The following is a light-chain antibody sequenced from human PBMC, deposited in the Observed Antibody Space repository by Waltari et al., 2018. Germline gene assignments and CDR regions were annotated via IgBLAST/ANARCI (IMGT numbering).Light chain of an antibody. Sequence: EIVLTQSPATLSLSPGERAVLSCRASQSFNNYLAWYQQKPGQAPRLLLYDASSLERGVPSRFSGSGSGTEFTLTISSLQPDDFATYYCQQYNSDSQNFGQGTKVEIK. CDR3: QQYNSDSQN. CDR1: QSFNNY. V-gene: IGKV3-11*01. J-gene: IGKJ1*01. CDR2: DAS.